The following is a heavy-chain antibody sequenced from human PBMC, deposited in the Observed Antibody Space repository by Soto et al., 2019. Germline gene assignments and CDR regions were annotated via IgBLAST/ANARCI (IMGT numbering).Heavy chain of an antibody. D-gene: IGHD4-17*01. Sequence: QVQLVESGGGVVQPGRSLRLSCAASGFTFSSYGMHWVRQAPGKGLEWVAVIWYDGSNKYYADCVKGRFTISRDKSKNTRYLQMSSLRAEDTAVYYCAREVTTVTWGPWDYWGQGTLVTVSS. CDR3: AREVTTVTWGPWDY. CDR1: GFTFSSYG. V-gene: IGHV3-33*01. CDR2: IWYDGSNK. J-gene: IGHJ4*02.